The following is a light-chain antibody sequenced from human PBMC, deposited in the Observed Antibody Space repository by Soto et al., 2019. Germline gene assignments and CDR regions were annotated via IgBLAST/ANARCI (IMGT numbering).Light chain of an antibody. CDR2: AAS. CDR3: QQSYSTSSIT. V-gene: IGKV1-39*01. J-gene: IGKJ5*01. Sequence: DIQMTQSPSSLSASVGDRVPITCRASQSISSYLNWYQQKPGKAPKLXXYAASSLQSGVPSRFSGSGSGTDFTLTISSLQPEAFATYYCQQSYSTSSITFGQGTRLEIK. CDR1: QSISSY.